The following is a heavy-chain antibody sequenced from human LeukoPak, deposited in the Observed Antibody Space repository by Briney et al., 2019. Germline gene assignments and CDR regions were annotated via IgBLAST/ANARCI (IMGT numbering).Heavy chain of an antibody. D-gene: IGHD5-18*01. CDR3: ASSGYSEEYYFDY. CDR1: GFTFSSYA. J-gene: IGHJ4*02. CDR2: INSDGSST. Sequence: GGSLRLSCAASGFTFSSYAMSWVRQAPGKGLVWVSRINSDGSSTSYADSVKGRFTISRDNAKNTLYLQMNSLRAEDTAVYYCASSGYSEEYYFDYWGQGTLVTVSS. V-gene: IGHV3-74*01.